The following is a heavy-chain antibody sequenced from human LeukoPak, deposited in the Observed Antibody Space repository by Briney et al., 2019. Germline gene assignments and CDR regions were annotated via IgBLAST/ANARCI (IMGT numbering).Heavy chain of an antibody. CDR2: IYTSGST. D-gene: IGHD1-26*01. J-gene: IGHJ5*02. V-gene: IGHV4-61*02. Sequence: SETLSLTCTVSGGSVSSGNYYWTWIRQPAGKGLEWIGRIYTSGSTNYNPSLKSRVTISIDASKNQFSLRLTSVTAADTAVYYCTKGGELMNHWGQGTLVTVSS. CDR3: TKGGELMNH. CDR1: GGSVSSGNYY.